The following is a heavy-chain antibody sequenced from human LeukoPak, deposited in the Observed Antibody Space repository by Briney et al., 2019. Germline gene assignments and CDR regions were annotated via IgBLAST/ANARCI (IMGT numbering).Heavy chain of an antibody. CDR2: VNPNSGNT. J-gene: IGHJ4*02. CDR1: GYTFTSYY. V-gene: IGHV1-8*02. Sequence: ASVKVSCKASGYTFTSYYLHWVRQAPGQGLEWMGWVNPNSGNTGYAQKFQGRVTMTRDTSINTAYMELSNLRSEDTAVYYCARGTPYCSSASCYNFWGQGSLVTVSS. D-gene: IGHD2-2*02. CDR3: ARGTPYCSSASCYNF.